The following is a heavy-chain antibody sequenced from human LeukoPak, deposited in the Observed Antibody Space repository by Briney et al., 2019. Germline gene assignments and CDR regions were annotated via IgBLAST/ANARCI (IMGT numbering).Heavy chain of an antibody. J-gene: IGHJ4*02. V-gene: IGHV4-39*07. Sequence: SETLSLTCTVSGGSSSSSRYYWGWIRQPPGKGLEWIGSIYYSGSTYYNPSLKSRVTISLDTSKNQFSLKVNSVTAADTAVYFCARDRGGGSSPIDYWGQGTLVTVSS. CDR2: IYYSGST. D-gene: IGHD6-6*01. CDR3: ARDRGGGSSPIDY. CDR1: GGSSSSSRYY.